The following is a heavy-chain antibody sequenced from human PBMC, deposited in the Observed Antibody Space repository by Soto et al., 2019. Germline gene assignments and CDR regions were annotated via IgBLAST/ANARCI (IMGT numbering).Heavy chain of an antibody. Sequence: QVQLVQSGAEVKKPGASVKVSCKASGYTFTTSAITWVRQAPGQGLEWMGWITAYNGNTNYAQKLQGRVTMTTDTSTSTAYMELRSLRSDDTAMYYCATGRIVGATSPWVTWGQGTLVTVSS. D-gene: IGHD1-26*01. CDR1: GYTFTTSA. J-gene: IGHJ5*02. CDR2: ITAYNGNT. V-gene: IGHV1-18*01. CDR3: ATGRIVGATSPWVT.